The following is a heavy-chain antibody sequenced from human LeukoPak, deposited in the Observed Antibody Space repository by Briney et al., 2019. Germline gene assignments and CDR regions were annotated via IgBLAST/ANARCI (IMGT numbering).Heavy chain of an antibody. CDR2: ITGDGIST. D-gene: IGHD4-17*01. CDR1: GFTFSGYW. J-gene: IGHJ2*01. V-gene: IGHV3-74*01. Sequence: GGSLRLSCAASGFTFSGYWMHWVRQAPGMGLVWVSRITGDGISTSYADSVKGRFTISRDNAKNTLYLQMISLRAEDTAVYYCARDTGRYFDLWGRGTLVTVSS. CDR3: ARDTGRYFDL.